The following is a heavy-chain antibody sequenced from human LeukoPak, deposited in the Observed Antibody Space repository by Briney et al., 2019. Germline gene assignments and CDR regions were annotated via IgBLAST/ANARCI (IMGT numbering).Heavy chain of an antibody. V-gene: IGHV3-48*01. CDR1: GFTFSSYS. J-gene: IGHJ4*02. Sequence: GGSLRLSCAASGFTFSSYSMNWVRQAPGKVLEGVSYISSSGSSIYYADSVKGRFTISRDNAKNSLYLQMNSLRAEDTAVYYCARLSSHYNFWSGSPAHWGQGTLVTVSS. D-gene: IGHD3-3*01. CDR3: ARLSSHYNFWSGSPAH. CDR2: ISSSGSSI.